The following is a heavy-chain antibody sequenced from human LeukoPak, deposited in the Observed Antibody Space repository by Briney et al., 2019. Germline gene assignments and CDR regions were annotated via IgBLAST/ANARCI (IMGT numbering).Heavy chain of an antibody. V-gene: IGHV3-74*01. CDR1: GFTFSSYW. CDR3: ARDRSTYYDFWSGYYPYNWFDP. J-gene: IGHJ5*02. D-gene: IGHD3-3*01. CDR2: INSDGSST. Sequence: GSLRLSCAASGFTFSSYWMHWVRQAPGKGLVWVSRINSDGSSTSYADSVKGRFTISRDNAKNTLYLQMNSLRAEDTAVYYCARDRSTYYDFWSGYYPYNWFDPWGQGTLVTVSS.